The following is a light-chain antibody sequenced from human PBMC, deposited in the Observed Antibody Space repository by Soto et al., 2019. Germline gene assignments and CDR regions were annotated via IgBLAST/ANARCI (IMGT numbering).Light chain of an antibody. CDR2: DVT. Sequence: QSALTQPASVSGSPGQSITISCTGTSSDVGGYNYVSWYQQHPNKAPKLMIYDVTNRPSGVSSRFSGSKSSNTASLTISGLKAEDEADYYCSSYTTSTTLVFGGGTKLTVL. CDR1: SSDVGGYNY. V-gene: IGLV2-14*03. CDR3: SSYTTSTTLV. J-gene: IGLJ2*01.